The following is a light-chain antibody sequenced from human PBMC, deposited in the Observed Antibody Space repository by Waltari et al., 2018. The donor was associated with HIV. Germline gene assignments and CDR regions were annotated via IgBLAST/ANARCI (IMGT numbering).Light chain of an antibody. CDR1: THDIGGYNY. Sequence: SALTQPPSASGSPGQSVTIPCTGTTHDIGGYNYVSWYQQHPGEAPRLIIYDVTKRPSGVPDRFSGSKSGNTASLTVSGLQAEDEAEYYCNSYAGSSKSYVFGTGTKVTVL. V-gene: IGLV2-8*01. J-gene: IGLJ1*01. CDR3: NSYAGSSKSYV. CDR2: DVT.